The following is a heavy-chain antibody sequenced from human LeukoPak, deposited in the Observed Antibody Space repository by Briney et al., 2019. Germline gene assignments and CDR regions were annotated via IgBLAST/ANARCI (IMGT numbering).Heavy chain of an antibody. D-gene: IGHD7-27*01. CDR2: IYTSGST. CDR1: GGSISSYY. J-gene: IGHJ4*02. CDR3: ARGPTISETGYFDY. Sequence: PSETLSLTCTVSGGSISSYYWSWVRQPAGKGLEWVGRIYTSGSTNYNPSLKSRVTMSVDTSKNQFSLKVRSLTAADTAVYYCARGPTISETGYFDYWGQGTLVTVSS. V-gene: IGHV4-4*07.